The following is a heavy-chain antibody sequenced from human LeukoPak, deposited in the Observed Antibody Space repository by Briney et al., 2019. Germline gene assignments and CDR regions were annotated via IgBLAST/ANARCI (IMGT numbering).Heavy chain of an antibody. CDR2: ISYDGSNK. J-gene: IGHJ4*02. Sequence: GSLRLSCAASGFSFSSYAMRWVRQAPGKGLEWVALISYDGSNKYYVDSVKGRFTISRDNSKNTLYLQMYSLRAEDTAVYYCAKVEGASKASVYWGQGALVTVSS. CDR1: GFSFSSYA. CDR3: AKVEGASKASVY. V-gene: IGHV3-30*18. D-gene: IGHD1-1*01.